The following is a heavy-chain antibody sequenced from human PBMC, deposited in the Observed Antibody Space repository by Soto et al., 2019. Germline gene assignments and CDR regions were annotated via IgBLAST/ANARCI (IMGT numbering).Heavy chain of an antibody. CDR1: GGTFSSYT. J-gene: IGHJ4*02. D-gene: IGHD1-26*01. CDR3: ARRGVGATTGLDY. CDR2: IIPILGIA. Sequence: QVQLVQSGAEVKKPGSSVKVSCKASGGTFSSYTISWVRQAPGQGLEWMGRIIPILGIANYAQKFQGRVTITADKSTSTAYMELSSLRSEDTAVYYCARRGVGATTGLDYWGQGTLVTVSS. V-gene: IGHV1-69*02.